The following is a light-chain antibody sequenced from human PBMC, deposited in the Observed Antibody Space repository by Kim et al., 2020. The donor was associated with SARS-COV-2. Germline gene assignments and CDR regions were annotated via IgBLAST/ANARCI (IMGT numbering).Light chain of an antibody. CDR1: DIGSMR. CDR2: YDR. V-gene: IGLV3-21*04. CDR3: QLWDRTSDHRV. J-gene: IGLJ3*02. Sequence: PGKTASITCGGNDIGSMRVPWSQQKRGPAPVLVIYYDRERPSAIPERFSGSNSGNTATLTISRVEAGDEADYYCQLWDRTSDHRVFGGGTQLTVL.